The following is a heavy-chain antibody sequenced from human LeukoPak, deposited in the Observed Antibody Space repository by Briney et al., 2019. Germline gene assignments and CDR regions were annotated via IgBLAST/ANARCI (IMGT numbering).Heavy chain of an antibody. D-gene: IGHD2-15*01. CDR1: GSSIISGNY. V-gene: IGHV4-38-2*02. J-gene: IGHJ4*02. CDR3: ARDRRAATFEERFDL. Sequence: SETLSLTCSVSGSSIISGNYWGWIRQTPGKGLEWIASIYHSGSTYSNPSLKSRVTVSVDTSKNQFSLKLSSVTAADTAVYYCARDRRAATFEERFDLWGQGTLVTVSS. CDR2: IYHSGST.